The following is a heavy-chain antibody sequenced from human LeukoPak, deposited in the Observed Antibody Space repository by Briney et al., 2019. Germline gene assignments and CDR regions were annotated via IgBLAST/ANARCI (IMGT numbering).Heavy chain of an antibody. Sequence: SETLSLTCTVSGGSISSSSYYWGWIRQPPGKGLAWIGSIYYSGSTYYNPSLKSRVNISVDTSKNQFSLKLSSVTAADTAVYYCARPSGSYSRWFDPWGQGTLVTVSS. D-gene: IGHD1-26*01. V-gene: IGHV4-39*01. CDR1: GGSISSSSYY. CDR3: ARPSGSYSRWFDP. CDR2: IYYSGST. J-gene: IGHJ5*02.